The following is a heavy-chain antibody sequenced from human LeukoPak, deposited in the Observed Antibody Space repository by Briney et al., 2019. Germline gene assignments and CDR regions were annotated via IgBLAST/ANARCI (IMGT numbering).Heavy chain of an antibody. J-gene: IGHJ5*02. CDR3: ARAVVVPASPRKYNWFDP. CDR2: IYYSGST. V-gene: IGHV4-59*01. Sequence: SETLSLTCTVSGGSISSYYWSWIRQPPGKGLEWIGYIYYSGSTNYNPSLKSRVTISVDTSKNQFSLKLSSVTAADTAVYYCARAVVVPASPRKYNWFDPWGQGTLVTVSS. D-gene: IGHD2-2*01. CDR1: GGSISSYY.